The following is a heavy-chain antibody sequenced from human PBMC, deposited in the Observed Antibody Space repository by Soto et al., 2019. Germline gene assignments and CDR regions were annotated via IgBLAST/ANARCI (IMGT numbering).Heavy chain of an antibody. V-gene: IGHV3-23*01. J-gene: IGHJ3*02. D-gene: IGHD2-15*01. CDR3: AKACGSTMVALLIDASDI. CDR1: GFTFSSYV. CDR2: ISAGGDST. Sequence: EVQLLESGGGLVQPGGSLRLSCEASGFTFSSYVMSWVRQAPGKGLECVSTISAGGDSTYSADSVKGRFTISRDNSKNTLYLQMNSLRAEDTAIYYCAKACGSTMVALLIDASDIWGQGTMVTVSP.